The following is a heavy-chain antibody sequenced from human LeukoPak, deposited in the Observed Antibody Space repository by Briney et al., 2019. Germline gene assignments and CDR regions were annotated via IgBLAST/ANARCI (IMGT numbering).Heavy chain of an antibody. D-gene: IGHD3-3*01. Sequence: GGSLRLSCAASGFTFSSYSMNWVRQAPGHGLEWVACISISSGNIYYAYSVKGRFTISRDNAKTSLYLQMNSLTAEDKAVYYCARAHYDFWSGYYFRRTYYYYMAVWGKGTRVTVSS. CDR1: GFTFSSYS. J-gene: IGHJ6*03. CDR2: ISISSGNI. CDR3: ARAHYDFWSGYYFRRTYYYYMAV. V-gene: IGHV3-21*01.